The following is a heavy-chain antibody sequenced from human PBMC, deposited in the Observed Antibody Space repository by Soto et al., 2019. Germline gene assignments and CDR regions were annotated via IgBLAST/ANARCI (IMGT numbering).Heavy chain of an antibody. D-gene: IGHD2-15*01. J-gene: IGHJ4*02. CDR3: AREDQEVAATIYFDY. Sequence: ASVKVSCKASGYTFTSYGISWVRQAPGQGLEWMGWISAYNGNTNYAQKLQGRVTMTTDTSTSTAYMELRSLRSDDTAVYYCAREDQEVAATIYFDYWGQGTLVTVSS. V-gene: IGHV1-18*01. CDR2: ISAYNGNT. CDR1: GYTFTSYG.